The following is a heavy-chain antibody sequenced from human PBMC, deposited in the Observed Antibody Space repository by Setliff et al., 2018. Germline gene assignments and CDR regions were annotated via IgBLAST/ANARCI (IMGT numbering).Heavy chain of an antibody. V-gene: IGHV4-31*03. CDR3: ARDPLTTTVRHAFDI. J-gene: IGHJ3*02. CDR2: IYYSGST. CDR1: GGSISSGGYY. D-gene: IGHD4-4*01. Sequence: SETLSLTCTVSGGSISSGGYYWSWIRQHPGKGLEWIGYIYYSGSTYYNPSLKSRVTISVGTSKNQFSLKLSSVTAADTAVYYCARDPLTTTVRHAFDIWGQGTMVTVSS.